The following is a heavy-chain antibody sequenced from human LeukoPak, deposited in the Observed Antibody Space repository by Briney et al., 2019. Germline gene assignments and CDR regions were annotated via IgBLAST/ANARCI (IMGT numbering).Heavy chain of an antibody. D-gene: IGHD2/OR15-2a*01. J-gene: IGHJ6*01. V-gene: IGHV3-23*01. CDR3: AKMKGHPLQKYYMDV. CDR2: ISGSGDNT. CDR1: GFTFSGFA. Sequence: LGGSLRLSCAASGFTFSGFAMSWVRRTPGKGLEWVSGISGSGDNTLYAASVRGRFTISRDNSKNTLYLEMNSLRAEDTAIYYCAKMKGHPLQKYYMDVWGQGTTVTVSS.